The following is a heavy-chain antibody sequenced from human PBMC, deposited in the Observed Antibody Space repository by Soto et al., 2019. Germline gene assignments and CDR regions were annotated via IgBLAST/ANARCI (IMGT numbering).Heavy chain of an antibody. CDR1: GGSISSGGYY. CDR3: ASAFWSGYRNWFDP. V-gene: IGHV4-39*07. CDR2: IYHSGST. Sequence: PSETLSLTYTVSGGSISSGGYYWSWIRQHPGKGLEWIGEIYHSGSTNYNPSLKSRVTISVDKSKNQFSLKLSSVTAADTAVYYCASAFWSGYRNWFDPWGQGTLVTVSS. J-gene: IGHJ5*02. D-gene: IGHD3-3*01.